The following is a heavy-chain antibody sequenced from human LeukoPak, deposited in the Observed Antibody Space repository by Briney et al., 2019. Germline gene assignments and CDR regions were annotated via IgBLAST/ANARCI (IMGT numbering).Heavy chain of an antibody. J-gene: IGHJ3*02. CDR2: IYYSGST. CDR1: GGSISSYY. CDR3: ARDRGRWLQFYDAFDI. V-gene: IGHV4-59*01. Sequence: SETLSPTCTVSGGSISSYYWSWIRQPPGKGLEWIGYIYYSGSTNYNPSLKSRVTISVDTSKNQFSLKLSSVTAADTAVYYCARDRGRWLQFYDAFDIWGQGTMVTVSS. D-gene: IGHD5-24*01.